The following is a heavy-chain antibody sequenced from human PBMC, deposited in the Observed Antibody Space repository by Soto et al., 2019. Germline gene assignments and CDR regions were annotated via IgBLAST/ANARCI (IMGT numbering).Heavy chain of an antibody. Sequence: PGGSLRLSCEASGFTFSSYGMHWVRQAPGKGLEWVGFIRSKAYGGTTEYAASVKGRFTISRDDSKSIAYLQMNSLKTEDTAVYYCTRDRSSGRELWYFDYWGKGT. CDR2: IRSKAYGGTT. CDR3: TRDRSSGRELWYFDY. J-gene: IGHJ4*02. V-gene: IGHV3-49*04. D-gene: IGHD6-19*01. CDR1: GFTFSSYG.